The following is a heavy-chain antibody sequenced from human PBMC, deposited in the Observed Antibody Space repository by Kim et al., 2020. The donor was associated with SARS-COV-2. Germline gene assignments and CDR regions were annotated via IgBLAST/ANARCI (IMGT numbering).Heavy chain of an antibody. CDR3: ARERVAAAGRVFDY. CDR1: GDSVSSNSAV. J-gene: IGHJ4*02. CDR2: TYYRSKWSN. D-gene: IGHD6-13*01. Sequence: SQTLSLTCAISGDSVSSNSAVWNWIRQSPSRGLEWLGRTYYRSKWSNDYVSVKSRITINPDTSKNQFSLQLNSVTPEDTAVYYCARERVAAAGRVFDYWGQGTLVTVSS. V-gene: IGHV6-1*01.